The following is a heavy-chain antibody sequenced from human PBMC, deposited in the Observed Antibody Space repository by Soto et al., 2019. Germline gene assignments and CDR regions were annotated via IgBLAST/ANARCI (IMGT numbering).Heavy chain of an antibody. CDR3: ARAADGYNYNGFDP. CDR1: GGTFNNYA. D-gene: IGHD5-12*01. Sequence: QVQLVQSGAEVKKPGSSVRVSCKASGGTFNNYAVSWVRQAPGQGLEWMAGIIPIFGIPNYAQKFQGRLTITADKPTSTAYTELVSLTSEDTAVYYFARAADGYNYNGFDPWGQGTLVTVSS. CDR2: IIPIFGIP. V-gene: IGHV1-69*17. J-gene: IGHJ5*02.